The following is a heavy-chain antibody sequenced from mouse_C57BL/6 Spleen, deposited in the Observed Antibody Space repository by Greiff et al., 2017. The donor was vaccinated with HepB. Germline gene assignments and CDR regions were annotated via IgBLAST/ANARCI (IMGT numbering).Heavy chain of an antibody. D-gene: IGHD2-5*01. V-gene: IGHV1-53*01. CDR2: INPSNGGT. Sequence: VQLQQPGTELVKPGASVKLSCKASGYTFTSYWMHWVKQRPGQGLEWIGNINPSNGGTNYNEKFKSKATLTVDKSSSTAYMQLSSLTSEDSAVYYCARSSYYSSYVGWYFDVWGTGTTVTVSS. J-gene: IGHJ1*03. CDR3: ARSSYYSSYVGWYFDV. CDR1: GYTFTSYW.